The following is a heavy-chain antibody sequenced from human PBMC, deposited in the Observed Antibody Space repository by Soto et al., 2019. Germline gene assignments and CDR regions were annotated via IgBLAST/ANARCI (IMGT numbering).Heavy chain of an antibody. CDR2: ISSDGSST. V-gene: IGHV3-74*01. D-gene: IGHD2-15*01. CDR1: GGTISNYC. J-gene: IGHJ4*02. Sequence: LPSIAAGGTISNYCRHWVRKNKRKGLEWVSRISSDGSSTTYADSVKGRFTISRDNAENSLHLQMNSLRAEDTAVYYCARVPYCSDNSCYSWFDYRGQGTLVTVFS. CDR3: ARVPYCSDNSCYSWFDY.